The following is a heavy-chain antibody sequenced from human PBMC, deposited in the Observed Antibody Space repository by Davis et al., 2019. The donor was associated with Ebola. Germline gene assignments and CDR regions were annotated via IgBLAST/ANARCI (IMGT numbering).Heavy chain of an antibody. CDR1: GGSISSYY. CDR2: IYYSGST. D-gene: IGHD6-13*01. J-gene: IGHJ4*02. CDR3: ARGDFGGKQLVY. V-gene: IGHV4-59*12. Sequence: MPSETLSLTCTVSGGSISSYYWSWIRQPPGKGLEWIGYIYYSGSTNYNPSLESRLIISIDTSKNQFSLQLNSVTAADTAVYFCARGDFGGKQLVYWGQGTLVTVSS.